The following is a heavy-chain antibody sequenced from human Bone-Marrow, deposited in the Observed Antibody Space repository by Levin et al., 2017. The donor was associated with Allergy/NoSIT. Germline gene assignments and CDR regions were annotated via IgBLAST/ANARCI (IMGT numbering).Heavy chain of an antibody. CDR1: RFPFANYW. V-gene: IGHV3-7*01. D-gene: IGHD2-2*01. Sequence: PGGSLRLSCAASRFPFANYWMSWVRQAPGKGLQWVAKMNQDGTEKNYVDSVKGRFTISRDNAKNSLSLQMNNVTVDDSAVYYCVRVGRHCTLPSCYWGDSWGQGTLVTVSS. CDR3: VRVGRHCTLPSCYWGDS. J-gene: IGHJ4*02. CDR2: MNQDGTEK.